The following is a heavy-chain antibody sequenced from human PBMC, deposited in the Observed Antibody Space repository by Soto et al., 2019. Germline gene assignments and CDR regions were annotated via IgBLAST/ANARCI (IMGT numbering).Heavy chain of an antibody. Sequence: QVQLVQSGAEVKKPGSSVKVSCKASGCTFSSYAISWVRQAPGQGLEWMGGIIPIFGTANYAQKFQGRVTITADESASTDYMELSSLRSEDKGVYYCATPPGVGATTCHFDYWGQGTLVTVAT. D-gene: IGHD1-26*01. CDR1: GCTFSSYA. CDR3: ATPPGVGATTCHFDY. J-gene: IGHJ4*02. V-gene: IGHV1-69*01. CDR2: IIPIFGTA.